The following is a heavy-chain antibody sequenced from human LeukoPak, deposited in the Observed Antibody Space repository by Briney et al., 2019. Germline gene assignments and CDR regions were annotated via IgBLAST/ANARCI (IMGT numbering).Heavy chain of an antibody. CDR2: IYTSGST. V-gene: IGHV4-4*09. CDR3: ARPRGGYCTNGVCSPNWFDP. Sequence: SETLSLTCTVSGGPISSYYWSWIRPPPGKGLEWIGYIYTSGSTNYNPSLKSRVTISVDTSKNQFSLKLSSVTAADTAVYYCARPRGGYCTNGVCSPNWFDPWGQGTLVTVSS. J-gene: IGHJ5*02. CDR1: GGPISSYY. D-gene: IGHD2-8*01.